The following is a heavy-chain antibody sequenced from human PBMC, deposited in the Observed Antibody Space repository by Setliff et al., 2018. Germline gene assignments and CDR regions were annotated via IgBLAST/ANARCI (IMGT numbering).Heavy chain of an antibody. J-gene: IGHJ3*02. V-gene: IGHV3-48*01. D-gene: IGHD6-13*01. CDR2: ISSSSSTI. Sequence: ETLSLTCTVSGGSISSSSYYWGWIRQPPGKGLEWVSYISSSSSTIYYADSVKGRFTISRDNAKNSLYLQMNSLRAEDTAVYYCALSLAAAGHDAFDIWGQGTMVTVSS. CDR1: GGSISSSS. CDR3: ALSLAAAGHDAFDI.